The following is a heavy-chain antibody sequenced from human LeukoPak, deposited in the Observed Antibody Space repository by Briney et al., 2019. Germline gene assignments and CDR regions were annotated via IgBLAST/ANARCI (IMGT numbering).Heavy chain of an antibody. CDR1: GFTFSSYA. J-gene: IGHJ3*02. CDR3: AKLLTAYVMLDAFDI. CDR2: ISGSGGST. V-gene: IGHV3-23*01. D-gene: IGHD2-8*01. Sequence: GGSLRLSCAASGFTFSSYAMSWVRQAPGKGLEWVSAISGSGGSTYYADSVKGRFTISRDNSKNTLYLQMNSLRAEDTALYYCAKLLTAYVMLDAFDIWGQGTMVTVSS.